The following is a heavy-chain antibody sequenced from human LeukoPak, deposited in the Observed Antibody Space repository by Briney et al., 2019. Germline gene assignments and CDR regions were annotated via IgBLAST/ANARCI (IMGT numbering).Heavy chain of an antibody. CDR1: NGSISTYY. CDR3: ARGGRYFDWLVYFDY. D-gene: IGHD3-9*01. CDR2: IYYSGTT. V-gene: IGHV4-59*01. J-gene: IGHJ4*02. Sequence: PSETLSPTCTVSNGSISTYYWSWIRQPPGKGLEWIGYIYYSGTTNRNPSLKSRVTMSLDTSKNQFSLKLSSVTAADTAVYYCARGGRYFDWLVYFDYWGQGTLVTASS.